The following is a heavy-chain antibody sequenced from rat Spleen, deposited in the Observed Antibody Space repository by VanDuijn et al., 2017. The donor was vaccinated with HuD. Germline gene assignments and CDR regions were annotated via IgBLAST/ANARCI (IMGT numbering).Heavy chain of an antibody. D-gene: IGHD1-6*01. J-gene: IGHJ3*01. V-gene: IGHV5-17*01. CDR3: AGQYYGYTD. Sequence: EVQLVESGGGLVQPGNSLKLSCAASGFTFSDYAMAWVRQSPKKGLEWVATISYDGGATYYPDSVKGRFSISRDNVKSTLYLQMDSLRSEDTATYFCAGQYYGYTDWGQGTLVTVSS. CDR1: GFTFSDYA. CDR2: ISYDGGAT.